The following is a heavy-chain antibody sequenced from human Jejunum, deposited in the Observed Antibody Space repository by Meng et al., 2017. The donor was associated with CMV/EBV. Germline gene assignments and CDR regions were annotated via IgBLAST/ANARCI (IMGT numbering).Heavy chain of an antibody. J-gene: IGHJ4*02. CDR3: ARDGSYKLDY. D-gene: IGHD1-26*01. Sequence: SCAASGFTFSSSWRHWGRQVPGKGLVWVSRLTSDGRSVYADSVKGRFTISRDDATGTLYLQMNRVRAEDTAVYYCARDGSYKLDYWGQGTLVTVSS. CDR1: GFTFSSSW. V-gene: IGHV3-74*01. CDR2: LTSDGRSV.